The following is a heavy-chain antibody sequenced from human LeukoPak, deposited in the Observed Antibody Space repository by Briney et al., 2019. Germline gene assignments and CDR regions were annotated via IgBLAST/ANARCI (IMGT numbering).Heavy chain of an antibody. CDR1: GLTFSSYE. D-gene: IGHD3-22*01. CDR2: ISSWGSSI. V-gene: IGHV3-48*03. Sequence: GGSLRLSCAASGLTFSSYEMNWVRQAPGKGLEWVSYISSWGSSIYYADSVKGRFTISRDNAKKSLYLQMHSLRAEDTAVYYCARDSHKFDSSGYYPDAFDIWGQGTMVTVSS. CDR3: ARDSHKFDSSGYYPDAFDI. J-gene: IGHJ3*02.